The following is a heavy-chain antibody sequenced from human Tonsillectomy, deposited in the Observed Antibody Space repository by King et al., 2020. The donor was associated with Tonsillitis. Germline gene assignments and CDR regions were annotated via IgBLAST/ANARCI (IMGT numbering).Heavy chain of an antibody. CDR2: IYPGDSDT. CDR1: GYSFTNFW. CDR3: ARRGGSQFYYFYMDV. D-gene: IGHD1-26*01. J-gene: IGHJ6*03. V-gene: IGHV5-51*03. Sequence: LVQSGADVKKPGESLKISCKGSGYSFTNFWIAWVRQMPGKGLEWMGIIYPGDSDTRYSPSFQGQVTISADKSTSTAYLQWSSLKASDTAMYYCARRGGSQFYYFYMDVWGKGTTVTVSS.